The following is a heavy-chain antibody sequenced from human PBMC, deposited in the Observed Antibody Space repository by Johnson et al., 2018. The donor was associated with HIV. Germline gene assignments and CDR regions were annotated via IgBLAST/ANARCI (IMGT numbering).Heavy chain of an antibody. J-gene: IGHJ3*02. D-gene: IGHD3-3*01. CDR3: AKAIPYDFWSSYYAFDI. V-gene: IGHV3-23*04. Sequence: VQLVESGGGLVQPGGSLRLSCAASGFTFSSYWMHWVRQAPGKGLEWVSAISGSGGSTYYADSVKGRFTISRDNSKNTLYLQMNSLRAEDTAVYYCAKAIPYDFWSSYYAFDIWGQGTMVTVSS. CDR1: GFTFSSYW. CDR2: ISGSGGST.